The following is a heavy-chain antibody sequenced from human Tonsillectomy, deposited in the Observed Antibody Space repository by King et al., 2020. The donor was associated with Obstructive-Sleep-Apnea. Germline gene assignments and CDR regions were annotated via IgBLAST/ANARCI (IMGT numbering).Heavy chain of an antibody. CDR2: ISYDGSNK. Sequence: VQLVESGGGVVQPGRSLRLSCAASGFTFSSYGMHWVRQAPGKGLEWVAVISYDGSNKYYADSVKGRFTISRDNSKNTLYLQMNSLRAEDTAVYYCAKDKYSSIPGYFDYWGQGTLVTVSS. V-gene: IGHV3-30*18. CDR3: AKDKYSSIPGYFDY. J-gene: IGHJ4*02. D-gene: IGHD6-13*01. CDR1: GFTFSSYG.